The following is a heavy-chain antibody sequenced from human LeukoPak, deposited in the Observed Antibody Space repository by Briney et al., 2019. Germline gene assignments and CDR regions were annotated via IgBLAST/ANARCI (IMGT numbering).Heavy chain of an antibody. D-gene: IGHD3-22*01. CDR1: GFSFSYYG. V-gene: IGHV3-30*18. Sequence: GRSLRLSCAASGFSFSYYGMHWLRQAPGKGLEWVAVISYDGSIKYYADSVKGRFTISRDNAKNSLYLQMNGLRPEDTAVYYCAKGAEEGVVITAVYYYYMDVWGKGTTVTISS. J-gene: IGHJ6*03. CDR3: AKGAEEGVVITAVYYYYMDV. CDR2: ISYDGSIK.